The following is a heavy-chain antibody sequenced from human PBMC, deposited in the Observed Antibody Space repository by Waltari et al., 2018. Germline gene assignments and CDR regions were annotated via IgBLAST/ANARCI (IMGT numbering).Heavy chain of an antibody. Sequence: VQLVQSGAEVKNPGASVRISCKISGNTLTGYYLHWVRQAPGQGLEFLGWMNPAKGSTRYTQKLQGRVALTRDTSIETSYMELSRLTSEDTAIYFCALLPNFNEYLFDFWGQGTLVTVSS. CDR2: MNPAKGST. V-gene: IGHV1-2*02. CDR1: GNTLTGYY. J-gene: IGHJ4*02. D-gene: IGHD7-27*01. CDR3: ALLPNFNEYLFDF.